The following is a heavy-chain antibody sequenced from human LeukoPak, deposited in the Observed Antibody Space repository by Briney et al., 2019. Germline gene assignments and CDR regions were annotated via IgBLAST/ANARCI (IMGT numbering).Heavy chain of an antibody. Sequence: PSGTLRLTCAASGFTFSSYWMSWIRQAPGKGLEWVANIKQDGSAKYYVDYVRGRFTISRDNAKSSLYLQMYSLRAEDTAVYYCARELPDYRYGDYVLDYFDYWGQGTLVTVSS. V-gene: IGHV3-7*01. CDR2: IKQDGSAK. CDR1: GFTFSSYW. D-gene: IGHD4-17*01. J-gene: IGHJ4*02. CDR3: ARELPDYRYGDYVLDYFDY.